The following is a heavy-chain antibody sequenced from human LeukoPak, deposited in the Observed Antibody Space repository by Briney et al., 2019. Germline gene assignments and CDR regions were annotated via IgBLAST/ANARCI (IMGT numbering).Heavy chain of an antibody. J-gene: IGHJ5*02. CDR3: AKDLSWWAAVDL. CDR1: GFTVSTNA. D-gene: IGHD2-8*02. V-gene: IGHV3-23*01. Sequence: GGSLGLSCAASGFTVSTNAMSWVRQAPGRGLEWVSGIGGDGRTHYADSVRGRFSIFRDNSKNTVYLQMNSLRDDDTAVYHCAKDLSWWAAVDLWGQGMLVTVSS. CDR2: IGGDGRT.